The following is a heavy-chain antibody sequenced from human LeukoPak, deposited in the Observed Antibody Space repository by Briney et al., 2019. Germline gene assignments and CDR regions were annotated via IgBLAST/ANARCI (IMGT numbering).Heavy chain of an antibody. CDR2: INHSGST. CDR1: GGSFSGYY. Sequence: SETLSLTCAVYGGSFSGYYWSWIRQPPGKGLEWIGEINHSGSTNYNPSLKSRVTISVDTSKNQFSLKLSSVTAADTAVYYCARRVAAAPVDYWGQGTLVTVSS. D-gene: IGHD6-13*01. CDR3: ARRVAAAPVDY. J-gene: IGHJ4*02. V-gene: IGHV4-34*01.